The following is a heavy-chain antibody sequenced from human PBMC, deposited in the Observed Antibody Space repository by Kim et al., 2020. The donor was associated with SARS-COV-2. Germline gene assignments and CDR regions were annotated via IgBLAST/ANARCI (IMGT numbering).Heavy chain of an antibody. J-gene: IGHJ4*02. CDR1: GFTFASFV. Sequence: GGSLRLSCAASGFTFASFVMSWVRQAPGKGLEWVSAISPGGDTTYYADSVKGRFTISRDNSKNTLYLQMNSLRAVDTAIYYCAKDDGGVMMTAVFFWGQGALVTVSS. D-gene: IGHD2-21*02. CDR2: ISPGGDTT. CDR3: AKDDGGVMMTAVFF. V-gene: IGHV3-23*01.